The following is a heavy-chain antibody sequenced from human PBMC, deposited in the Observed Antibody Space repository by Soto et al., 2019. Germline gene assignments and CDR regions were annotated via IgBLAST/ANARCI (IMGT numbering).Heavy chain of an antibody. CDR2: INQDGSER. CDR1: GLTFSTCW. CDR3: VKDNRGSY. Sequence: PGGSLRLSCAASGLTFSTCWMMWVRQAPGKGLEWVANINQDGSERYYVDSVKGRFTISRDNAKNSLYLQMNSLRAEDTAVYYCVKDNRGSYWGQGTLVTVSS. V-gene: IGHV3-7*01. J-gene: IGHJ4*02. D-gene: IGHD3-10*01.